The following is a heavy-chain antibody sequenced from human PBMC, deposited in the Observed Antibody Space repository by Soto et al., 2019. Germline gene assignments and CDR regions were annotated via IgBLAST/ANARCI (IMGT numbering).Heavy chain of an antibody. J-gene: IGHJ4*02. CDR1: GFAFSTYG. Sequence: QVQLVESGGGVVQPGRSLRLSCAASGFAFSTYGMHWVGQAPGKGLEWVAVTTSDGARINYADSVKGRFTISRDNSRTMLYLQMNSLRIDDTAVYYCARKNPGREWELPDYWGQGTLVTVSS. D-gene: IGHD1-26*01. CDR3: ARKNPGREWELPDY. CDR2: TTSDGARI. V-gene: IGHV3-30*03.